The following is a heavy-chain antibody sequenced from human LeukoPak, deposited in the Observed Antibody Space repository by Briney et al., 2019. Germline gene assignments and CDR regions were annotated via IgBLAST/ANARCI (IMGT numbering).Heavy chain of an antibody. CDR1: GFTFSSYL. J-gene: IGHJ4*02. Sequence: GGSLRLSCAASGFTFSSYLMHWVRQAPGKGLEYVSAISGNGGSTYYANSVKGRFTISRDNAKNSLYLQMNSLRAEDTAVYYCARDGEEFCSSTSCLFDWGQGTLVTVSS. D-gene: IGHD2-2*01. V-gene: IGHV3-64*01. CDR3: ARDGEEFCSSTSCLFD. CDR2: ISGNGGST.